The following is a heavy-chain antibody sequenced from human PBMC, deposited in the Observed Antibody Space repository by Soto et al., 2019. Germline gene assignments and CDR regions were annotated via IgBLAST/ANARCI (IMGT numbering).Heavy chain of an antibody. CDR1: GYTFTSYD. J-gene: IGHJ6*02. CDR3: ARRGYSSSWYYYYYYGMDV. CDR2: MNPNSGNT. V-gene: IGHV1-8*01. D-gene: IGHD6-13*01. Sequence: QVQLVQSGAEVKKPGASVKVSCKASGYTFTSYDINWVRQATGQGLEWMGWMNPNSGNTGYAQKFQGRVTITRNTSISTAYMELSSLRSEDTAVYSCARRGYSSSWYYYYYYGMDVWGQGTTVTVSS.